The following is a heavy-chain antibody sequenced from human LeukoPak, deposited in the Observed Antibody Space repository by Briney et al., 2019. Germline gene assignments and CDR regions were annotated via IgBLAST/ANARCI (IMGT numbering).Heavy chain of an antibody. J-gene: IGHJ4*02. D-gene: IGHD1-7*01. CDR2: IYYSGST. CDR3: TRLTYNWNSIDY. V-gene: IGHV4-39*01. CDR1: GGSISNSNYY. Sequence: SETLSLTCTVSGGSISNSNYYWGWIRQPPGKGLERIGSIYYSGSTYYNPSLKSRVTISVDTSKNQFSLKLSSVTAADTAVYYCTRLTYNWNSIDYWGQGTLVTVSS.